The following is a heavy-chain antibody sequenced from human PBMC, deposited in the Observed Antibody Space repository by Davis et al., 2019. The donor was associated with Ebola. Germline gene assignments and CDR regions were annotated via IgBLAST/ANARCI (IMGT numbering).Heavy chain of an antibody. CDR3: ARDQVAVAGRPGYFDL. D-gene: IGHD6-19*01. Sequence: GESLKISCAASGFTVSSNYMSWVRQAPGKGLEWVSVIYSGGSTYYADSVKGRFTISRHNSKNTLYLQMNSLRAEDTAVYYCARDQVAVAGRPGYFDLWGRGTLVTVSS. V-gene: IGHV3-53*04. CDR2: IYSGGST. J-gene: IGHJ2*01. CDR1: GFTVSSNY.